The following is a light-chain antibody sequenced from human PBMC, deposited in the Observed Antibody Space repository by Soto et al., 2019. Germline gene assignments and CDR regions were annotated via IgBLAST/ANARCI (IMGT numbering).Light chain of an antibody. J-gene: IGLJ2*01. Sequence: QSALTPPPSASGSPGQSVTISCTGTSSDVGGYDFVSWYHQQTGKAPKLLIFEVTKRPSGVPDRFSGSKSGNTASLTVSGLQADDEGDYYCSAYAGINNAIFGAGTKLTVL. CDR3: SAYAGINNAI. CDR2: EVT. V-gene: IGLV2-8*01. CDR1: SSDVGGYDF.